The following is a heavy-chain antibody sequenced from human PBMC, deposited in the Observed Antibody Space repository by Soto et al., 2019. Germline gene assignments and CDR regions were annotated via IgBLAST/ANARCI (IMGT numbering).Heavy chain of an antibody. CDR1: GYTFTSYG. CDR2: ISAYNGNT. V-gene: IGHV1-18*01. Sequence: QVQLVQSGAEVKKPGASVKVSCKASGYTFTSYGISWVRQAPGQGLEWMGWISAYNGNTNYAQKLQDRVTMTTDTSTSTAYMELRSLRSDDTAVYYCASSPSNYYGSGSFENCGQGTLVTVSS. J-gene: IGHJ4*02. CDR3: ASSPSNYYGSGSFEN. D-gene: IGHD3-10*01.